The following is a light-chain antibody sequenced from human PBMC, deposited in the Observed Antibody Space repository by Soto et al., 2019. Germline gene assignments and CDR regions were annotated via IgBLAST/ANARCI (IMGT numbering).Light chain of an antibody. V-gene: IGKV3-20*01. J-gene: IGKJ4*01. CDR1: QSVSSSY. CDR2: GAS. CDR3: QQYGSSRFT. Sequence: EIVLTQSPGTLSLSPGERATLSCRASQSVSSSYLAWYQQKPGQAPRLLIYGASSRATGIPDRFSGSGSGTDFTLTSSRLEPEDFVVYYCQQYGSSRFTFGGGTKGAIK.